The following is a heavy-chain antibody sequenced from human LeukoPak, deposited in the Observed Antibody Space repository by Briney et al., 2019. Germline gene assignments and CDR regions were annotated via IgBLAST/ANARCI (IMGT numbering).Heavy chain of an antibody. CDR2: INTNTGNP. CDR1: GYTFTSYA. Sequence: GASVKVSCKASGYTFTSYAMNWVRQAPGQGLEWMGWINTNTGNPTYAQGFTGRFVFSLDTSVSTAYLQISSLKAEDTAVYYCARAPYYYASGSYYKIGYYYYMDVWGKGTTVTVSS. CDR3: ARAPYYYASGSYYKIGYYYYMDV. V-gene: IGHV7-4-1*02. J-gene: IGHJ6*03. D-gene: IGHD3-10*01.